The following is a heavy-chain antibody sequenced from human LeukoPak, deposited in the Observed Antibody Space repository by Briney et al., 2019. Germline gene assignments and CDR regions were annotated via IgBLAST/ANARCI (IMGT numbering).Heavy chain of an antibody. Sequence: SETLALTCAVYGGSFSTHYWSWIRQSPAEGLEWIGEINHSGATNYNPSLKSRVTISVDTSKNQFSLKLTSVTAADTAVYYCARKLGKGLRMVYFYYGMDVWGQGTTVTVSS. D-gene: IGHD2-15*01. CDR3: ARKLGKGLRMVYFYYGMDV. V-gene: IGHV4-34*01. J-gene: IGHJ6*02. CDR1: GGSFSTHY. CDR2: INHSGAT.